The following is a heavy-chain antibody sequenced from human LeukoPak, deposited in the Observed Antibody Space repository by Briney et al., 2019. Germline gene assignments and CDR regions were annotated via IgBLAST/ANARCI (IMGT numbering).Heavy chain of an antibody. Sequence: SETLSLTCTVSGGSISSYYWSWIRQPPGKGLEWIGYTHYSGSTNYNPSLKSRVTISLDTSKNQFSLKLRSVTAADTAVYYCARIRAYYFDYWGQGTLVTASS. CDR2: THYSGST. CDR1: GGSISSYY. V-gene: IGHV4-59*08. CDR3: ARIRAYYFDY. J-gene: IGHJ4*02.